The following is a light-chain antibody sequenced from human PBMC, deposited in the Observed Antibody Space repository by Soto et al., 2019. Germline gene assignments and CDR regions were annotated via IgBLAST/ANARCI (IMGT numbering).Light chain of an antibody. V-gene: IGLV2-18*02. CDR3: TSHTTRTALV. J-gene: IGLJ3*02. CDR1: SSDIGSYNR. Sequence: QSVLTQPPSVSGSPGQSVTISCIGTSSDIGSYNRVSWYQQSPGTAPKLIIYEVTNRPSGVAGRFSGSKSGNTASLTISGLQAEDEADYYCTSHTTRTALVFGGGTKVTVL. CDR2: EVT.